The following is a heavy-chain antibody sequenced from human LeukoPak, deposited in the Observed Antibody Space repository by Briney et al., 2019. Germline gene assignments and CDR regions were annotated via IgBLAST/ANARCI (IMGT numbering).Heavy chain of an antibody. J-gene: IGHJ4*02. CDR1: GYTFTGYY. CDR3: ARDGGYSYVVYFDY. Sequence: GASVKVSCKASGYTFTGYYMHWVRQAPGQGLEWMEWINPNSGGTNYAQKFQGRVTMTRDTSISTAYMELSRLRSDDTAAYYCARDGGYSYVVYFDYWGQGTLVTVSS. V-gene: IGHV1-2*02. D-gene: IGHD5-18*01. CDR2: INPNSGGT.